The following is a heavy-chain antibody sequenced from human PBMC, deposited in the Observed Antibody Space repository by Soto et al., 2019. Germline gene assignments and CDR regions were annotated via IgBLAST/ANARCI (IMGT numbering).Heavy chain of an antibody. CDR1: GGSISSGGYS. D-gene: IGHD2-15*01. CDR3: ARGQVVAAQH. Sequence: QLQLQESGSGLVKPSQTLSLTCAVSGGSISSGGYSWSWIRQPPGKGLEWIGYIYPSGSTYYNPSLRSRVTTSVDRSTNQAPLKLSPVTAADTAVYYCARGQVVAAQHWGQGTLVTVSS. CDR2: IYPSGST. V-gene: IGHV4-30-2*01. J-gene: IGHJ4*02.